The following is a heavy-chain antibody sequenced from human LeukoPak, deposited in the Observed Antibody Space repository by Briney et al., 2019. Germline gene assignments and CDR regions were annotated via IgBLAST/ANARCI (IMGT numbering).Heavy chain of an antibody. Sequence: ASVKVSCKASGYTFTGYYMHWVRQAPGQGLEWMGWINPNSGGTNYAQKFQGRVTMTRDTSISTAYMELSRLRSDDTAAYYCARDKGYADAFDIWGQGTMVTVSS. J-gene: IGHJ3*02. CDR2: INPNSGGT. CDR1: GYTFTGYY. CDR3: ARDKGYADAFDI. D-gene: IGHD5-12*01. V-gene: IGHV1-2*02.